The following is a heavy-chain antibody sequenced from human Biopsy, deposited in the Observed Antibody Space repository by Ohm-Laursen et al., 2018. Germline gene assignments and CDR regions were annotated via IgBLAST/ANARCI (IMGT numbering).Heavy chain of an antibody. CDR3: ARDLIAYCPTTSCDNFGMDV. CDR1: GASVTSRSYY. D-gene: IGHD2-2*01. Sequence: SETLSLACPVSGASVTSRSYYWSWVRQPPGKGLEWIAYIFHSGKINDNPSLNSRVSISVDTSRNQFSLKLTSVTAADTAVYYCARDLIAYCPTTSCDNFGMDVWGQGTTVTVSS. V-gene: IGHV4-61*01. CDR2: IFHSGKI. J-gene: IGHJ6*02.